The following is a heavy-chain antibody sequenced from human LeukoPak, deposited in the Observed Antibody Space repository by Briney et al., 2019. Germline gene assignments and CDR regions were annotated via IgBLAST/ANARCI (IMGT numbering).Heavy chain of an antibody. D-gene: IGHD1-26*01. Sequence: PSETLSLTYTVSGGSISSYYWSWIRQPAGKGLEWIGRIYTSGSTNYNASLKSRVSMSVDTSKNQFSLKLSSVTAADTAVFYCARENSGSYRELDYWGQGTLVTVSS. CDR2: IYTSGST. CDR3: ARENSGSYRELDY. J-gene: IGHJ4*02. CDR1: GGSISSYY. V-gene: IGHV4-4*07.